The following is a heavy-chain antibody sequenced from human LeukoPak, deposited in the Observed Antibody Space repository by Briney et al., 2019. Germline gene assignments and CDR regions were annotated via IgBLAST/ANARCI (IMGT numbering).Heavy chain of an antibody. Sequence: GRSLRLSCAASGFTFSSYGMHWVRQAPGKGLEWVAVIWYDGSNKYYADSVKGRFTISRDNSKNTLYLQMNSLRAEDTAVYYCARVDSSGYYYREDYFDYWGQGTLVTVSS. CDR2: IWYDGSNK. J-gene: IGHJ4*02. CDR3: ARVDSSGYYYREDYFDY. V-gene: IGHV3-33*01. D-gene: IGHD3-22*01. CDR1: GFTFSSYG.